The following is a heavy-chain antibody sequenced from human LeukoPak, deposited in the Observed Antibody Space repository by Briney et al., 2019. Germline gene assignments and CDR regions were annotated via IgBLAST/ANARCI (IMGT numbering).Heavy chain of an antibody. J-gene: IGHJ4*02. CDR1: GFTFSSYW. D-gene: IGHD2-2*01. CDR3: AREGARGYCSSTSCYAGFDY. CDR2: IKQDGSEK. Sequence: GGSLRLSCAASGFTFSSYWMSWVRQAPGKGLEWVANIKQDGSEKYHVDSVKGRFTISRDNAKNSLYLQMNSLRAEDTAVYYCAREGARGYCSSTSCYAGFDYWGQGTLVTVSS. V-gene: IGHV3-7*01.